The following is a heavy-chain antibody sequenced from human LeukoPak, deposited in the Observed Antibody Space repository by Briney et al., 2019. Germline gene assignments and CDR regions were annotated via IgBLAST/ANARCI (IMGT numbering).Heavy chain of an antibody. CDR3: ARGRVGISSGWWKYYFDY. V-gene: IGHV4-34*01. CDR2: INHSGST. CDR1: GGSFSGYY. J-gene: IGHJ4*02. D-gene: IGHD6-19*01. Sequence: PSETLSLTCAVYGGSFSGYYWSWIRQPPGKGLEWIGEINHSGSTNYNPSLKSRVTISVDTSKNQFSLKLSSVTAADTAVYYCARGRVGISSGWWKYYFDYWGQGTLVTVSS.